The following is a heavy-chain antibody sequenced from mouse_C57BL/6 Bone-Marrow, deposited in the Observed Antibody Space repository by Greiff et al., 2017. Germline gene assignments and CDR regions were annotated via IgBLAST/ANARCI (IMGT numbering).Heavy chain of an antibody. J-gene: IGHJ4*01. CDR2: IFPGSGST. V-gene: IGHV1-56*01. D-gene: IGHD2-10*01. CDR3: ARGGGLLQYYYAMDY. CDR1: GYTFTSHW. Sequence: VQLQQSGPELVRPGASVKISCKAPGYTFTSHWMQWVRQRPGQGLEGIGEIFPGSGSTYYNEKFKGKATLTVDTSSSTAYMQLSSLTSEDSAVYFCARGGGLLQYYYAMDYWGQGTSVTVSS.